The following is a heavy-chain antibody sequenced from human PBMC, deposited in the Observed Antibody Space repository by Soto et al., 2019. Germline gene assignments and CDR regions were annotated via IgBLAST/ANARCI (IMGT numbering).Heavy chain of an antibody. J-gene: IGHJ6*03. CDR1: GDRFTDYY. CDR3: ARESGGATATLDYSYFYMDV. D-gene: IGHD5-12*01. V-gene: IGHV1-2*04. CDR2: INPNSGVT. Sequence: QVQLVQSGAEVKEPGASVTVSCRASGDRFTDYYMHWVRQAPGQGLEWMGGINPNSGVTKYAQKLQGWVTMTRDTSIRTVYMQLSRLGFDDTAIYYCARESGGATATLDYSYFYMDVWGTGTTVTVSS.